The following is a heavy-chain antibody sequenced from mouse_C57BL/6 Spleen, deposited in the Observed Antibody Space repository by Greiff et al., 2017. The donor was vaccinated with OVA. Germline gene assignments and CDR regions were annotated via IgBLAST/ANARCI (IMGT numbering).Heavy chain of an antibody. CDR3: ARSGMDY. V-gene: IGHV14-3*01. CDR1: GFTIKNTY. CDR2: IDPANGNT. Sequence: EVQLQESVAELVRPGASVKLSCTASGFTIKNTYMHWVQQRPEQGLEWIGRIDPANGNTKYAPKFQGKATLTADTSSNTAYLQLSSLTSADTALYYCARSGMDYWGQGTSVTVPS. J-gene: IGHJ4*01. D-gene: IGHD4-1*01.